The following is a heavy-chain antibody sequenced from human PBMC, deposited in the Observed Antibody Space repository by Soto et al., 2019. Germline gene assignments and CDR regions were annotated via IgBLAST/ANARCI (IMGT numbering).Heavy chain of an antibody. CDR3: ARVGYYYDSSGYYYEIEAFDI. CDR1: GFTVSSNY. CDR2: IYSGGST. J-gene: IGHJ3*02. Sequence: GGSLRLSCAASGFTVSSNYMSWVRQAPGKGLEWVSVIYSGGSTYYADSVKGRFTISRDNSKNTLYLQMNSLRAEDTAVYYCARVGYYYDSSGYYYEIEAFDIWGQGTMVTVSS. V-gene: IGHV3-53*01. D-gene: IGHD3-22*01.